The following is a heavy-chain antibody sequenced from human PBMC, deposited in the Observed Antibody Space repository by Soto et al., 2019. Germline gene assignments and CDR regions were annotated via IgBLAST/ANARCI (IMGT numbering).Heavy chain of an antibody. V-gene: IGHV1-46*01. D-gene: IGHD3-22*01. CDR2: INPSAGST. Sequence: QVQLVQSGAEVKKPGASVKVSCKASGYTFTSYYMHWVRQAPGQGLEWMGIINPSAGSTSYAQKFQGRVTMTRDMFTSTVYMEVSSLRSEDTVVYYCAREEITMIVVVRGYYCYGMDVWCQGTTVTVSS. CDR1: GYTFTSYY. CDR3: AREEITMIVVVRGYYCYGMDV. J-gene: IGHJ6*02.